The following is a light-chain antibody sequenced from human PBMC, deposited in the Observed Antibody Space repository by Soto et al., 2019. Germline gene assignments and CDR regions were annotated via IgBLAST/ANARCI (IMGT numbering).Light chain of an antibody. CDR1: QSVSSSY. CDR2: GAS. V-gene: IGKV3-20*01. CDR3: QQYGSSHRT. J-gene: IGKJ1*01. Sequence: MLVSQSPCTLSLSPEERPTLSCRASQSVSSSYLAWYQQKPGQAPRLLIYGASSRATGIPDRFSGSGSGTDFTLTISRLEPEDSAVYYCQQYGSSHRTFGQGTKV.